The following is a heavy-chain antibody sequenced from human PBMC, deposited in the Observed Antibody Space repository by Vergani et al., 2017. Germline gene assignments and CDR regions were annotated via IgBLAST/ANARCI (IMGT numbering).Heavy chain of an antibody. CDR1: GFTFSSYA. CDR3: ARAPATRAPFHY. Sequence: QVQPVESGGGVVQPGRSLRLSCPASGFTFSSYAMHWVRPAPGKGLEWVAVIPYDGSNKYYAVSVKGRFTISRDNSKNTLHLQMNSLRAEDTAVYYCARAPATRAPFHYWGQGTLVTVSS. D-gene: IGHD5-12*01. CDR2: IPYDGSNK. V-gene: IGHV3-30-3*01. J-gene: IGHJ4*02.